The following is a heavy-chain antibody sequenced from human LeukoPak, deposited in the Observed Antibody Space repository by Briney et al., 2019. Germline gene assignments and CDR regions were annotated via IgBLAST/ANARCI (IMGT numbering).Heavy chain of an antibody. CDR1: GGSISSSSHY. V-gene: IGHV4-39*07. J-gene: IGHJ5*02. D-gene: IGHD5-12*01. CDR3: ARVGRDIVASHSFDP. CDR2: IYYSGST. Sequence: SETLSLTCSVSGGSISSSSHYWDWIRQPPGEGLEWIGSIYYSGSTYYNPSLKSRVTISVDTSKNQFSLKLISVTAADTAVYYCARVGRDIVASHSFDPWGQGTLVTVSS.